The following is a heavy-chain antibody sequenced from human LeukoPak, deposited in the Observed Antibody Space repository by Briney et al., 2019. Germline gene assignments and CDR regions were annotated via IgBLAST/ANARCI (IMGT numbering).Heavy chain of an antibody. Sequence: GGSLRLSCAASGFTFSDYYMSWIRQAPGKGLEWVSYISSGGSTIYYADSVKGRFTISRDNAKNSLYLQMNSLRAEDTAVYYCARALAAFASWFAPWGQGTLVTVSS. V-gene: IGHV3-11*01. J-gene: IGHJ5*02. CDR1: GFTFSDYY. CDR3: ARALAAFASWFAP. D-gene: IGHD3-3*02. CDR2: ISSGGSTI.